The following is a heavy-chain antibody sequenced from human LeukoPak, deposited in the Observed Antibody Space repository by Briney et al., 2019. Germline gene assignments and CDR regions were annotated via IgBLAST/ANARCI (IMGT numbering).Heavy chain of an antibody. J-gene: IGHJ5*02. CDR2: IKQDGSEK. CDR3: ARDKGIAAAGTGFDP. D-gene: IGHD6-13*01. Sequence: GGSLRLSCAASGFTFSSYWMSWVRQAPGKGLEWVANIKQDGSEKCYVDSVKGRFTISRDNAKNSLYLQMNSLRAEDTAVYYCARDKGIAAAGTGFDPWGQGTLVTVSS. V-gene: IGHV3-7*01. CDR1: GFTFSSYW.